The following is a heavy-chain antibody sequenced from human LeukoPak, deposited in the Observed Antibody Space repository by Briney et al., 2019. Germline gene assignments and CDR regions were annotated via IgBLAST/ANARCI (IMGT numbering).Heavy chain of an antibody. D-gene: IGHD1-26*01. CDR1: GFTFSSHA. Sequence: PGGSLRLSCAASGFTFSSHAMSWVRQAPGKGLEWVSIISGAGGSTYYADFVKGRFTISRDNSKNALYLQMNSLRAEDTAVYYCAKDSGAYFDYWGQGTLVTVSS. CDR2: ISGAGGST. CDR3: AKDSGAYFDY. J-gene: IGHJ4*02. V-gene: IGHV3-23*01.